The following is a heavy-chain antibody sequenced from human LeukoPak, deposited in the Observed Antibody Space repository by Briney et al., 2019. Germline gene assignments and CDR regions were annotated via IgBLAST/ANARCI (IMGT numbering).Heavy chain of an antibody. Sequence: GESLKISCKGSGYSFTSYWIGWVRQMPGKGLEWMGIIYPGDSDTRYSSSFQGQVTISADKSISTAYLQWSSLKASDTAMYYCATDYGGNRRKPVGLVWGQGTLVTVSS. V-gene: IGHV5-51*01. J-gene: IGHJ4*02. CDR3: ATDYGGNRRKPVGLV. CDR1: GYSFTSYW. CDR2: IYPGDSDT. D-gene: IGHD4-17*01.